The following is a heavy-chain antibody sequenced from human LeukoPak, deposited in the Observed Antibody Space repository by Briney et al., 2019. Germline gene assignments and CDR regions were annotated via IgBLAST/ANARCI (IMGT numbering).Heavy chain of an antibody. CDR2: ISSSSSYI. CDR1: GFTFTNAW. J-gene: IGHJ6*03. D-gene: IGHD6-13*01. CDR3: ARAKQQLAYYMDV. Sequence: GGSLRLSCAASGFTFTNAWMSWVRQAPGKGLEWVSSISSSSSYIYYADSVKGRFTISRDNAKNSLYLQMNSLRAEDTAVYYCARAKQQLAYYMDVWGKGTTVTVSS. V-gene: IGHV3-21*01.